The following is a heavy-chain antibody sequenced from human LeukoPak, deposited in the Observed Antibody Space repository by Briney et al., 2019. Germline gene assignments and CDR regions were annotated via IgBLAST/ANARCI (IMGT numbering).Heavy chain of an antibody. D-gene: IGHD5-24*01. CDR1: GDSFSSNSAA. Sequence: SQTLSLTCAISGDSFSSNSAAWNWIRQSPSRGLEWLGRTYYRSKWYNDYARSVKSRITINPDTSKNQFSLQVNSVTPEDTAVYYCARGGQGDGYSADEAFDIWGQGTMVTVSS. J-gene: IGHJ3*02. V-gene: IGHV6-1*01. CDR3: ARGGQGDGYSADEAFDI. CDR2: TYYRSKWYN.